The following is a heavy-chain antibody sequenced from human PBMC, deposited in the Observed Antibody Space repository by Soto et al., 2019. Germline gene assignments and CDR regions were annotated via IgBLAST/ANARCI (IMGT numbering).Heavy chain of an antibody. V-gene: IGHV3-23*01. J-gene: IGHJ4*02. CDR1: GFTFSSYA. CDR2: ISGSGGST. D-gene: IGHD6-13*01. CDR3: ANRPLSSSWYYFDY. Sequence: EVQLLESGGGLVQPGGSLRLSCAAFGFTFSSYAMSWVRQAPGKGLEWVSAISGSGGSTYYADSVKGRFTISRDNSKNTLYLQMNSLRAEDTAVYYCANRPLSSSWYYFDYWGQGTLVTVSS.